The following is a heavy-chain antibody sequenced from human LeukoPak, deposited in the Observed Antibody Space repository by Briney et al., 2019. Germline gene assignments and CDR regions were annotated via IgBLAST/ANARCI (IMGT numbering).Heavy chain of an antibody. CDR3: ARAVYGDYGDDAFDI. Sequence: SETLSLTCTVSGGSISSSDYYWSWIRQPPGKGLEWIGYIYYSGGTYYNPSLKSRVTISVDTSKNQFSLKLSSVTAADTAVYYCARAVYGDYGDDAFDIWGQGTMVTVSS. CDR1: GGSISSSDYY. CDR2: IYYSGGT. J-gene: IGHJ3*02. D-gene: IGHD4-17*01. V-gene: IGHV4-30-4*01.